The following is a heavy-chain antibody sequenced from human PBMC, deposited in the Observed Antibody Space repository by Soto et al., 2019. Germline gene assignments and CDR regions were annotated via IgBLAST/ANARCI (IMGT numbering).Heavy chain of an antibody. V-gene: IGHV3-21*01. CDR1: GFTFSSYS. J-gene: IGHJ4*02. Sequence: GGSLRLSCAASGFTFSSYSMNWVRQAPGKGLEWVSSISSSSSYIYYADSVKGRFTISRDNAKNSLYLQMNSLRAEDTAVYYCASTSQLLLGVKYWGQGTLVTVSS. D-gene: IGHD2-2*01. CDR2: ISSSSSYI. CDR3: ASTSQLLLGVKY.